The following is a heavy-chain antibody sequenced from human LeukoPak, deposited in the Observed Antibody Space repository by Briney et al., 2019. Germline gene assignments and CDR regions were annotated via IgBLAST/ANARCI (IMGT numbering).Heavy chain of an antibody. J-gene: IGHJ4*02. Sequence: GESLKISCRGSGYGFPDYWIGWVRQMPGKGPEWMGTINPADSEAKYNPSFQGRVTISADKSIYTAYLQWSSLKASDTAIYYCARQYYDTLTGFYIHFDYWGQGTLVTVSS. CDR1: GYGFPDYW. CDR3: ARQYYDTLTGFYIHFDY. V-gene: IGHV5-51*01. D-gene: IGHD3-9*01. CDR2: INPADSEA.